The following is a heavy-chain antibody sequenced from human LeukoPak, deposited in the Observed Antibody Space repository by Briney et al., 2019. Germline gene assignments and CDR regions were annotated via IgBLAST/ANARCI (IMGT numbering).Heavy chain of an antibody. CDR1: GYTFTSYD. CDR2: KNPNSGNT. J-gene: IGHJ3*02. CDR3: ARDRGYCSGGSCQDAFDI. D-gene: IGHD2-15*01. Sequence: ASVKVSCKASGYTFTSYDINWVRQATGQWLEWMGWKNPNSGNTGYAQKFQGRVTMTTDTSTSTAYMELRSLRSDDTAVYYCARDRGYCSGGSCQDAFDIWGQGTMVTVSS. V-gene: IGHV1-8*01.